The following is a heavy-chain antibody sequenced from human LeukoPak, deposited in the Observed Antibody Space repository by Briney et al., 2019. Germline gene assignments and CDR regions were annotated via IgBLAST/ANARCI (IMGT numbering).Heavy chain of an antibody. CDR1: GYTFTGYY. CDR2: INLNSGGT. Sequence: ASVKVSCKASGYTFTGYYMHWVRQAPGQGLEWMGWINLNSGGTNYAQKFQGRVTMTRDTSISTAYMELSRLRSDDTAVYYCASRCSGGSCYANHYYYGMDVWGQGTTVTVSS. J-gene: IGHJ6*02. CDR3: ASRCSGGSCYANHYYYGMDV. D-gene: IGHD2-15*01. V-gene: IGHV1-2*02.